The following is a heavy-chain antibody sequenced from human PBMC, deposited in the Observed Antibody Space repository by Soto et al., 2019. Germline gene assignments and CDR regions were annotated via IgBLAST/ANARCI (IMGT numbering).Heavy chain of an antibody. CDR2: IGRDGINT. J-gene: IGHJ4*02. CDR1: GFIFDDFS. D-gene: IGHD2-2*01. CDR3: AKECGDASLASYDS. Sequence: EVQLVESGGVVVQPGGSLRLSCDASGFIFDDFSMHWVRQAPGKGLEWVSLIGRDGINTYYADSVKGRFTISRDNSKNSLYLQMNSLTTEDTALYYCAKECGDASLASYDSWGQGTLVTVSS. V-gene: IGHV3-43*01.